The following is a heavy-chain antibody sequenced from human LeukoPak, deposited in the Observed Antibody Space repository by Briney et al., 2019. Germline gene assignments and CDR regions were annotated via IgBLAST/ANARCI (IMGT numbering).Heavy chain of an antibody. J-gene: IGHJ4*02. V-gene: IGHV4-34*01. CDR3: ATLGDTAMSEGGRDYFDY. CDR2: IDHSGST. CDR1: GGSFSGYY. Sequence: SETLSLTCAVYGGSFSGYYWSWIRQPPGKGLEWIGEIDHSGSTDYNPSLKSRVTISPDKSKNQFSLKLSSVTAADTAVYYCATLGDTAMSEGGRDYFDYWGQGTLVTVSS. D-gene: IGHD5-18*01.